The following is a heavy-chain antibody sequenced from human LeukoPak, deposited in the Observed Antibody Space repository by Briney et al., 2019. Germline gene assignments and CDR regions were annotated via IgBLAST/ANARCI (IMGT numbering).Heavy chain of an antibody. J-gene: IGHJ4*02. CDR2: IYHSGST. CDR1: GGSISSGGYY. V-gene: IGHV4-31*03. CDR3: ARGGSGSYYAADNYFDY. Sequence: SQTLSLTCTVSGGSISSGGYYWSWIRQHPGKGLEWIGYIYHSGSTYYNPSLKSRVTISVDTSKNQFSLKLSSVTAADTAVYYCARGGSGSYYAADNYFDYWGQGTLVTVSS. D-gene: IGHD3-10*01.